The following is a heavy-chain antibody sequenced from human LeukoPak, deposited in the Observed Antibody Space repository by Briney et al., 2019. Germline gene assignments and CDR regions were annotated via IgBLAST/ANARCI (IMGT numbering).Heavy chain of an antibody. CDR3: ATETNGRHYDY. V-gene: IGHV3-21*06. D-gene: IGHD1-14*01. J-gene: IGHJ4*02. CDR2: IGPTGSDR. CDR1: GLTFSTSG. Sequence: GGSLRLSXTASGLTFSTSGFNWVRQPPGKGVEWVASIGPTGSDRYHADSINGRFTISRDNANNFLYLQMNSLRAEDTAVYYCATETNGRHYDYWGQGTLLTVSS.